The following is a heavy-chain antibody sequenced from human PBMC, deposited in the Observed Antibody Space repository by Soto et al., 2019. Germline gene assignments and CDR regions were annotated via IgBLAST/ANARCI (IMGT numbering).Heavy chain of an antibody. CDR2: INSRGITI. J-gene: IGHJ4*02. CDR1: GFTFSSYE. Sequence: PGGSLRLSCAASGFTFSSYEMIWVRQAPGKGLEWISYINSRGITIYYADSVKGRFTISRDNAKNSLYLQMNSLRAEDTAIYYCAKEASYHFDYWGQATLVTAYS. D-gene: IGHD3-16*02. CDR3: AKEASYHFDY. V-gene: IGHV3-48*03.